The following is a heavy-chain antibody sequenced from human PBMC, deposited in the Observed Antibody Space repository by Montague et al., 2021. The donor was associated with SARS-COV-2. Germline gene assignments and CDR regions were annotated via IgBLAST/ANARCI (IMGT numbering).Heavy chain of an antibody. Sequence: SETLSLTCDFAGGSFRDYAWSWIRQPPGKRLEWIGYLSYSGRPIYNPSLESRVSISVDMSKSQFSLRLRSVIAADTAVYYCAGRLPQYTSGWYFDQWGQGTLVAVSS. CDR1: GGSFRDYA. CDR3: AGRLPQYTSGWYFDQ. V-gene: IGHV4-59*08. D-gene: IGHD6-19*01. CDR2: LSYSGRP. J-gene: IGHJ4*02.